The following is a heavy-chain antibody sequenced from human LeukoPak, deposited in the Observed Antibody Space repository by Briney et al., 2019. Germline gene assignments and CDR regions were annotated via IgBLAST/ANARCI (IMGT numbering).Heavy chain of an antibody. D-gene: IGHD1-7*01. CDR1: GGSISAYY. V-gene: IGHV4-59*01. Sequence: SETLSLTCTVSGGSISAYYWNWIRQPPGQGLEWIGYVYYSRSSNYNPSLKSRVTISLDTSKRQFSLTLRSVTAADTAVYYCARLFQDNWNYGSFDFWGQGTMVTVSS. CDR3: ARLFQDNWNYGSFDF. CDR2: VYYSRSS. J-gene: IGHJ3*01.